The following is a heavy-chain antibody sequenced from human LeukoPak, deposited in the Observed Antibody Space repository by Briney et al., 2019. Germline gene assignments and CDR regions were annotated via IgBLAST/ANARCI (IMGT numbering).Heavy chain of an antibody. D-gene: IGHD4-17*01. Sequence: ASAKVSCKASGYTFTGYYMHWVRQAPGQGLEWMGWINPNSGGTNYAQKFQGRVTMTRDTSISTAYMELSRLRSDDTAVYYCARIKMTTVTSIQYYFDYWGQGTLVTVSS. CDR3: ARIKMTTVTSIQYYFDY. CDR1: GYTFTGYY. J-gene: IGHJ4*02. CDR2: INPNSGGT. V-gene: IGHV1-2*02.